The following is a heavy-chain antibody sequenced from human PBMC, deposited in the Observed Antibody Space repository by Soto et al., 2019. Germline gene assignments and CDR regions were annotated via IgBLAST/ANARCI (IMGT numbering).Heavy chain of an antibody. CDR2: INYSGST. D-gene: IGHD3-22*01. Sequence: SKTLSITCTVSGGSISTDYWTWIRQPPGKGLEWIGYINYSGSTNYNPSLKSRVTISIDTSNNQFSLRLSSVTAADTAVYYCARRPYYYDSSGYYYGAFDICGQGTMVTVSS. V-gene: IGHV4-59*01. CDR3: ARRPYYYDSSGYYYGAFDI. J-gene: IGHJ3*02. CDR1: GGSISTDY.